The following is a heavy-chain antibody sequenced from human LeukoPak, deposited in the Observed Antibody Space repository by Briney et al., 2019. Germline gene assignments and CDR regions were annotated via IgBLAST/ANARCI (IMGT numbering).Heavy chain of an antibody. CDR1: GFSVSASY. CDR2: ISNEGAT. CDR3: ARAATSGSYWKYYFDY. Sequence: PGGSLRLSCAASGFSVSASYMSWVRQAPGKGLESVSVISNEGATYYADSVKGRFTISRDNSKNTLYLQMNSLRAEDTAVYYCARAATSGSYWKYYFDYWGQGTLVTVSS. J-gene: IGHJ4*02. D-gene: IGHD1-26*01. V-gene: IGHV3-53*01.